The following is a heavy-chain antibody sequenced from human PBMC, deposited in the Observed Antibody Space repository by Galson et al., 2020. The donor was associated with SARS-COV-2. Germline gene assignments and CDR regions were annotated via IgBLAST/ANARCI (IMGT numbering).Heavy chain of an antibody. CDR3: LSFSSTRDNY. CDR2: ISSNGGTS. D-gene: IGHD6-13*01. Sequence: GESLKISCSASGFTFSDFAMNWVRQAPGKGLEYVSAISSNGGTSFYADSVNGRFTMSRDNAKNTFYLQMTGLRVEDTAFYYCLSFSSTRDNYWGQGTLVTGTS. V-gene: IGHV3-64D*09. CDR1: GFTFSDFA. J-gene: IGHJ4*02.